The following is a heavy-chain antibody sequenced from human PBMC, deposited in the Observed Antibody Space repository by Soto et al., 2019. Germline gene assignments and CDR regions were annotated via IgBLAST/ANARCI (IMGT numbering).Heavy chain of an antibody. V-gene: IGHV1-8*01. CDR2: INRNSGNI. Sequence: ASVKVSCKSSGNTFTSYDINWVRQATGHGLEWMGWINRNSGNIGYAQKFQGRVTMTRDTAIRTAYMEVSRLRSDDTAVYYCARGRASGSYYLLDYWGQGTLVTVSS. D-gene: IGHD3-10*01. CDR3: ARGRASGSYYLLDY. CDR1: GNTFTSYD. J-gene: IGHJ4*02.